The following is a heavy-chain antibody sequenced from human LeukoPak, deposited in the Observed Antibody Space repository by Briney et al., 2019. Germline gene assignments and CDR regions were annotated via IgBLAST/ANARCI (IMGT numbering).Heavy chain of an antibody. J-gene: IGHJ4*02. V-gene: IGHV3-23*01. CDR1: GFTFSSYG. CDR3: AKVGAAAALVGGILSFDY. CDR2: ISGSGGST. D-gene: IGHD6-13*01. Sequence: GGSLRLSCAASGFTFSSYGMSWVRQAPGKGLEWVSAISGSGGSTYYADSVKGRFTISRDNSKNTLYLQMNSLRAEDTAVYYCAKVGAAAALVGGILSFDYWGQGTLVTVSS.